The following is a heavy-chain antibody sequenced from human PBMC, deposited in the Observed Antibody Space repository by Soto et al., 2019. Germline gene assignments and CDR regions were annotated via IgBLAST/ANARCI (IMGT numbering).Heavy chain of an antibody. J-gene: IGHJ6*02. D-gene: IGHD4-17*01. CDR3: SRGDATKIVVTTYYGMDV. CDR2: IIPVFGTA. CDR1: GGTLRNYG. Sequence: QVQLVQSGAEVKKPGSSVRVSCKASGGTLRNYGISWVRQAPGQGLEWMGGIIPVFGTANYAQKFQGRVTITEDESTSTVYMDVTSLRAEDTAVYYCSRGDATKIVVTTYYGMDVWGQGTTVTVSS. V-gene: IGHV1-69*12.